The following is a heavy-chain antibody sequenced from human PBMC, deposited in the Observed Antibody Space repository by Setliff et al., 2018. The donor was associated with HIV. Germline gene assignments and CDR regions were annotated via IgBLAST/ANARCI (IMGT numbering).Heavy chain of an antibody. CDR3: ARLDCSSSSGFVDY. CDR1: GDSISTYC. J-gene: IGHJ4*02. D-gene: IGHD2-2*01. CDR2: VYTSGST. V-gene: IGHV4-4*09. Sequence: PSETLSLTCTVSGDSISTYCWIWIRQPPGKGLEWIGNVYTSGSTNYNPSLTIRVTISVDTYKNQFSLKLSSVTAADTSVYYCARLDCSSSSGFVDYWGQGTLVTFSS.